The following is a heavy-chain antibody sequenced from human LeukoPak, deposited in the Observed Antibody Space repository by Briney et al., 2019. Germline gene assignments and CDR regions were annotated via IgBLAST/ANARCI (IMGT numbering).Heavy chain of an antibody. V-gene: IGHV3-49*04. CDR3: TKSRDGYNGGSVDY. J-gene: IGHJ4*02. CDR2: IRSKTYGGTT. CDR1: GFTFGDYP. D-gene: IGHD5-24*01. Sequence: PGRSLRLSCTASGFTFGDYPMSWVRQAPGKGHEWVGFIRSKTYGGTTEYAASVKGRFTISRDDSKSIAYLQMNSLKNEDTAVYYCTKSRDGYNGGSVDYWGQGTLVTVSS.